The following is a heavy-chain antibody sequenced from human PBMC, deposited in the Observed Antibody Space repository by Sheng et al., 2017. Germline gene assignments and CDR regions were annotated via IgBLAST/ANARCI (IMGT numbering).Heavy chain of an antibody. V-gene: IGHV4-34*01. Sequence: QVQLQQWGAGLLKPSETLSLTCAVYGGSFSGYYWSWIRQPPGKGLEWIGEINHSGSTNYNPSLKSRVTISVDTSKNQFSLKLSSVTAADTAVYYCARGGIAAAGRKSGSYPHYFDYWGQGTLVTVSS. CDR2: INHSGST. J-gene: IGHJ4*02. D-gene: IGHD6-13*01. CDR3: ARGGIAAAGRKSGSYPHYFDY. CDR1: GGSFSGYY.